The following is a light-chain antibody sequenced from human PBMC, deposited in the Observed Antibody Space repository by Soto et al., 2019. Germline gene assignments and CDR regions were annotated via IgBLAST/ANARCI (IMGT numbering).Light chain of an antibody. Sequence: DIQMTQSPSSLSASVGDRVTITCRASQSISSYLNWYQQKPGKAPKLLIYAASSLQSGVPSRFSGSGSGTDFTLTIRSLQLEDFATYYCQQSYSTPYTFGQGTKLEIK. CDR2: AAS. J-gene: IGKJ2*01. CDR1: QSISSY. V-gene: IGKV1-39*01. CDR3: QQSYSTPYT.